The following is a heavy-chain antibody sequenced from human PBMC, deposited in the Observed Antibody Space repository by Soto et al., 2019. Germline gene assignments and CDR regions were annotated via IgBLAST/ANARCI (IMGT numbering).Heavy chain of an antibody. CDR2: ISYDGSNK. CDR1: GFTFSSYG. Sequence: SGGSLRLSCAASGFTFSSYGMHWVRQAPGKGLEWVAVISYDGSNKYYADSVKGRFTISRDNSKNTLYLQMNSLRAEDTAVYYCAKDGPDSSGWYNWGQGTLVTVSS. J-gene: IGHJ4*02. CDR3: AKDGPDSSGWYN. D-gene: IGHD6-19*01. V-gene: IGHV3-30*18.